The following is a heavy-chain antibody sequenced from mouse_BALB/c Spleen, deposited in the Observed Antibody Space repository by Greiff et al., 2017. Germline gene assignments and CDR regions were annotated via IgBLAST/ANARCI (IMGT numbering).Heavy chain of an antibody. V-gene: IGHV1-80*01. CDR2: IYPGDGDT. CDR3: ARWGMGHYAMDY. CDR1: GYAFSSYW. D-gene: IGHD2-3*01. J-gene: IGHJ4*01. Sequence: VQRVESGAELVRPGSSVKISCKASGYAFSSYWMNGVKQRPGQGLEWIGQIYPGDGDTNYNGKFKGKATLTADKSSSTAYMQLSSLTSEDSAVYFCARWGMGHYAMDYWGQGTSVTVSS.